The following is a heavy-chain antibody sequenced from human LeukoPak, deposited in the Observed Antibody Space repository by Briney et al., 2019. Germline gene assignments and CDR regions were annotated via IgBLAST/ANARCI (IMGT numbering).Heavy chain of an antibody. V-gene: IGHV4-34*01. CDR1: GGSISSYY. Sequence: SETLSLTCTVSGGSISSYYWSWIRQPPGKGLEWIGEINHSGSTNYNPSLKSRVTISVDTSKNQFSLKLSSVTAADTAVYYCARRRGYCSSTSCYRWFDPWGQGTLVTVSS. CDR2: INHSGST. CDR3: ARRRGYCSSTSCYRWFDP. J-gene: IGHJ5*02. D-gene: IGHD2-2*01.